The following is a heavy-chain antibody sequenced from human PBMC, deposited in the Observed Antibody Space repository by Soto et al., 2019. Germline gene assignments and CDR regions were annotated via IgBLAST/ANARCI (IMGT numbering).Heavy chain of an antibody. CDR3: ARASAGALYDF. J-gene: IGHJ4*02. CDR1: GYIFTNYG. Sequence: QVQLVQSGAEVRQPGASVNVSCKTSGYIFTNYGVAWVRQAPAQGLELVAWISGYNGYPKYTQKFQGRVTVTTDTSTRTGYMALRNLKSDDTAVYYCARASAGALYDFWGQGTLVTVSS. CDR2: ISGYNGYP. V-gene: IGHV1-18*01.